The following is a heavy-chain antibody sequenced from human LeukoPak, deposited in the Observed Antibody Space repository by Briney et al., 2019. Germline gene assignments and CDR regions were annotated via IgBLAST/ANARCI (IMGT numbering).Heavy chain of an antibody. D-gene: IGHD7-27*01. CDR1: GFTLSYYG. Sequence: QTGGSLRLSCAASGFTLSYYGMHWVRQAPGKGLEWVAFVRYDGSNKYYAESVKGRFTISRDNAKNTLYLQMNSLRAEDTAVYYCARDRDLGFDYWGQGTLVTVSS. V-gene: IGHV3-30*02. CDR2: VRYDGSNK. CDR3: ARDRDLGFDY. J-gene: IGHJ4*02.